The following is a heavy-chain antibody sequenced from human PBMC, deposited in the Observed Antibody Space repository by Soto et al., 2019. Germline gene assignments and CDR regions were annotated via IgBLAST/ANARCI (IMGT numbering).Heavy chain of an antibody. J-gene: IGHJ4*02. CDR1: GFTFSHYW. D-gene: IGHD3-10*01. V-gene: IGHV3-74*01. Sequence: QLVESGGGLVQPGGSLRLSCAPSGFTFSHYWMHWVRQGPGKGLVWVSLIDSDGTRTSYADSVKGRFTISRDNAKNTLYLQMNGLRAEDTAVYYCVRDGSGDLSLDYWGQGTLVTVSS. CDR3: VRDGSGDLSLDY. CDR2: IDSDGTRT.